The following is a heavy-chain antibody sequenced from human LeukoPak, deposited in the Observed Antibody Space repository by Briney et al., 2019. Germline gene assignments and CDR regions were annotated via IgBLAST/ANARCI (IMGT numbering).Heavy chain of an antibody. CDR2: INSDGSST. V-gene: IGHV3-74*01. D-gene: IGHD3-22*01. CDR3: ARGYDGRGYLPGI. J-gene: IGHJ4*02. CDR1: GFTFSSYW. Sequence: PWGSLRLSCAASGFTFSSYWMHWVRQAPGKGLVWVSRINSDGSSTSYADSVKGRFTISRDNYNNMLYLQMNSLRAEDTAVYYCARGYDGRGYLPGIWGQGTLVTVSS.